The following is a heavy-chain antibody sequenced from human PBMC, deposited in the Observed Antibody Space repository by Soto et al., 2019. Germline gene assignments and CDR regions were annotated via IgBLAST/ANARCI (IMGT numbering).Heavy chain of an antibody. Sequence: QVQLVQSGAEVKKPGSSVKVSCKASGGTFSSYTISWVRQAPGQGLEWMGRIIPILGIANYAQKFQGRVTITADKSTSTAYMELSSLRSEDTAVYYCARSPMVRGVTPDYWGQGTLVTVSS. D-gene: IGHD3-10*01. CDR3: ARSPMVRGVTPDY. CDR2: IIPILGIA. V-gene: IGHV1-69*02. CDR1: GGTFSSYT. J-gene: IGHJ4*02.